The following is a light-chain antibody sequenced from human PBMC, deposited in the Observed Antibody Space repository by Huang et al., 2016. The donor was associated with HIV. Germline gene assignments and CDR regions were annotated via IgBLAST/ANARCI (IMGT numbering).Light chain of an antibody. Sequence: DIQMTQSPSSLSASVGDRVTITCRASQSIGTYLNLYQQKPGKPPNLLIYAASSLQSGVPSRFSGSGSATDFTLTISSLQPDDFAVYYCQQTYSAPGTFGQGTKLEIK. CDR3: QQTYSAPGT. V-gene: IGKV1-39*01. J-gene: IGKJ2*02. CDR1: QSIGTY. CDR2: AAS.